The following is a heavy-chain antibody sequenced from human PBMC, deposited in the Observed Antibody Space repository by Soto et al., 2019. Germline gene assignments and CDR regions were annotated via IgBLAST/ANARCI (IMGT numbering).Heavy chain of an antibody. CDR3: TTLEMIRFLEWFDPVDAFDI. Sequence: PGGSLRLSCAASGFTFSNAWMSWVRQAPGKGLEWVGRIKSKTDGGTTDYAAPVKGRFTISRDDSKNTLYLQMNSLKTEDTAVYYCTTLEMIRFLEWFDPVDAFDIWGQGTMVTVSS. CDR1: GFTFSNAW. J-gene: IGHJ3*02. CDR2: IKSKTDGGTT. D-gene: IGHD3-3*01. V-gene: IGHV3-15*01.